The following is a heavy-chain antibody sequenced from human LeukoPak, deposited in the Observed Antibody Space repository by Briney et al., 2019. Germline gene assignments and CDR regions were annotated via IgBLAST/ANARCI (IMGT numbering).Heavy chain of an antibody. Sequence: PGGSLRLSCAASGFTFSTYWMHWVRQAPGKGLVWVSRINGDGSSTTCADSVQGRFTISRDNAKNTLYLQMNSLRDEDTAVYYCARPISMTSYYAMDVWGQGTTVTVSS. V-gene: IGHV3-74*01. J-gene: IGHJ6*02. CDR3: ARPISMTSYYAMDV. CDR2: INGDGSST. CDR1: GFTFSTYW. D-gene: IGHD3-22*01.